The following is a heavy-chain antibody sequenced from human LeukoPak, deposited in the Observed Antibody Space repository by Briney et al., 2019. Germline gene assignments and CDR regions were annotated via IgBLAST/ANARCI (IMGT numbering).Heavy chain of an antibody. D-gene: IGHD3-10*01. CDR1: GGSFSGYY. V-gene: IGHV4-34*01. CDR2: INHSGST. Sequence: PSETLSLTCAAYGGSFSGYYWSWIRQPPGKGLEWIGEINHSGSTNYNPSLKSRVTISVDTSKNQFSLKLSSVTAADTAVYYCARGLWFRESRPFDYWGQGTLVTVSS. J-gene: IGHJ4*02. CDR3: ARGLWFRESRPFDY.